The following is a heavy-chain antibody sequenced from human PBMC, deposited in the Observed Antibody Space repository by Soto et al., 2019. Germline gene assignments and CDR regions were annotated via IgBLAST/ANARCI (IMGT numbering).Heavy chain of an antibody. CDR1: GGSISSGDYY. CDR3: ARDRHSSSGYSN. V-gene: IGHV4-30-4*01. J-gene: IGHJ4*02. CDR2: IYYSGST. D-gene: IGHD3-22*01. Sequence: QVQLQESGPGLVKPSQTLSLTCTVSGGSISSGDYYWSWIRQPTGKGLEGIGYIYYSGSTYYNPSLKSRVTISVDTSKNQFSLKLSSVTDADTAVYYCARDRHSSSGYSNWGQGTLVTVSS.